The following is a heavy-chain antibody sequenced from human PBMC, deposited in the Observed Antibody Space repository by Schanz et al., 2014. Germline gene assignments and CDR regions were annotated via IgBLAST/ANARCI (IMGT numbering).Heavy chain of an antibody. J-gene: IGHJ4*02. CDR3: ARVDASDWD. CDR2: INPNSGET. V-gene: IGHV1-2*02. CDR1: GYTFNSYA. D-gene: IGHD6-19*01. Sequence: QVQLVQSGSELKKPGASVKVSCKTSGYTFNSYALHWVRQAPGQGLEWMGWINPNSGETNYEQKFKGRVTLTSDTSISTAYMELSDLTSDDTATYYCARVDASDWDWGQGTLVIVSS.